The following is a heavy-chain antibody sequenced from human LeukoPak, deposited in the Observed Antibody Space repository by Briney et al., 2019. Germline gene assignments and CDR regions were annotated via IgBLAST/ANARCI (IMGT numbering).Heavy chain of an antibody. CDR3: AKSHYDILTGYYTVYFDY. Sequence: GGSPRLSCAASGFTFSSYAMSWVRQAPGKGLEWVSAISGSGGSTYYADSVKGRFTISRDNSKNTLYLQMNSLRAEDTAVYYCAKSHYDILTGYYTVYFDYWGQGTLVTVSS. CDR1: GFTFSSYA. V-gene: IGHV3-23*01. D-gene: IGHD3-9*01. CDR2: ISGSGGST. J-gene: IGHJ4*02.